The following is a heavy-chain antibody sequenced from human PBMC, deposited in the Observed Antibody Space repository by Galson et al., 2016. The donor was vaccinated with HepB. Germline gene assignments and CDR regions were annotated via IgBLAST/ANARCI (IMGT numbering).Heavy chain of an antibody. D-gene: IGHD3-22*01. CDR3: ALYYYDSSGFVEYLQH. J-gene: IGHJ1*01. CDR1: GFTFNSYA. CDR2: ISGSGGST. Sequence: SLRLSCAASGFTFNSYAMNWVRQAPGKGLEWVSGISGSGGSTYYADSVKGRFTISRDNSKNTLYLQMNSLRAEDTAVYYCALYYYDSSGFVEYLQHWGQGTRVTVSS. V-gene: IGHV3-23*01.